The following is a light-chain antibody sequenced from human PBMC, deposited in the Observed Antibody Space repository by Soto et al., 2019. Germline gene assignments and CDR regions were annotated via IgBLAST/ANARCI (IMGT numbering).Light chain of an antibody. V-gene: IGLV2-23*02. CDR2: EVF. J-gene: IGLJ1*01. Sequence: QSALTQPASVSGSPGQSLTISCTGTSSDVGSYNLVSWYQQYPGKAPKLMIYEVFKWPSGVSNRFSGSKSGNTASLTISGLQAEDEADYYCCSFAGSSTLYVFGTGTKLTVL. CDR1: SSDVGSYNL. CDR3: CSFAGSSTLYV.